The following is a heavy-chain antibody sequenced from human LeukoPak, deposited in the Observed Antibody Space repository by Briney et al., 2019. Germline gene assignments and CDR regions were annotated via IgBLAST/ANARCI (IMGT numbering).Heavy chain of an antibody. V-gene: IGHV3-72*01. CDR1: GFTFSDHY. CDR2: IRNKANSYTT. Sequence: GGSLRLSCAASGFTFSDHYMDWVRQAPGKGLEWVGRIRNKANSYTTEYAASVKGRFTISRDDSKNSLYLQMNSLKCEDTAVYYCARGRETGYCSGGSCYELSAVWGQGTTVTVSS. J-gene: IGHJ6*02. D-gene: IGHD2-15*01. CDR3: ARGRETGYCSGGSCYELSAV.